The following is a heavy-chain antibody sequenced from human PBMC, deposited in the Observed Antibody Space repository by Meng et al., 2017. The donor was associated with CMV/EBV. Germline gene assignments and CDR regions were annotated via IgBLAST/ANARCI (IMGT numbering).Heavy chain of an antibody. Sequence: GGSLRLSCAASGFTFSSYSMNWVRQAPGKGLEWVSYISSSSSTIYYADSVKGRFTISRDNAKNSLYLQMNSLRAEDTAVYYCARSPVVRYCSSTSCSPFPDYWGQGTLVTVSS. V-gene: IGHV3-48*04. J-gene: IGHJ4*02. CDR2: ISSSSSTI. CDR1: GFTFSSYS. D-gene: IGHD2-2*01. CDR3: ARSPVVRYCSSTSCSPFPDY.